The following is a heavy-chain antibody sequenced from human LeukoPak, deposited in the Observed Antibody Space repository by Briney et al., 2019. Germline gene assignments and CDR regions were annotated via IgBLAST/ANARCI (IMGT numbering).Heavy chain of an antibody. Sequence: GGSLRLSCATSGFPFSRYTMNWVRQAPGKGLEWVSSITTSSSYIYYADSVKGRFTISRDNAKSSLFLQLDSLRVEDTAVYSCATKAVATYYFASWGQGTLVTVSS. V-gene: IGHV3-21*01. CDR2: ITTSSSYI. J-gene: IGHJ4*02. D-gene: IGHD1-1*01. CDR3: ATKAVATYYFAS. CDR1: GFPFSRYT.